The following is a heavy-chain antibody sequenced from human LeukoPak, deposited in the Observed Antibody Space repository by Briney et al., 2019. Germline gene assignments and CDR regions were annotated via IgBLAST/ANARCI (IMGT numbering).Heavy chain of an antibody. J-gene: IGHJ4*02. CDR1: GYTFTGYY. CDR2: INPNSGGT. V-gene: IGHV1-2*02. Sequence: ASVKVSCKASGYTFTGYYMHWVRQGPGQGLEWMGWINPNSGGTNYAQKFQGRVTMTRDTSISTAYMELSRLRSDDTAVYYCARVAKIQLWLMDYWGQGSLVTVSP. CDR3: ARVAKIQLWLMDY. D-gene: IGHD5-18*01.